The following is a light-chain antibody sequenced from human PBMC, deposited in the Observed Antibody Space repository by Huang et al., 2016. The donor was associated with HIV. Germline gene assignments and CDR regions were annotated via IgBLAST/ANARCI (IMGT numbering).Light chain of an antibody. Sequence: EIVLTQSPGTLSLSPGERATLSCRASQSVSSSYLGWYQQKPGQAPRLLIYGASSRATGIPDRFSGSGSGTDFTLTISRLEPEDFAVYYCPQYGSSPPAFGQGTKVEIK. CDR1: QSVSSSY. J-gene: IGKJ1*01. CDR2: GAS. V-gene: IGKV3-20*01. CDR3: PQYGSSPPA.